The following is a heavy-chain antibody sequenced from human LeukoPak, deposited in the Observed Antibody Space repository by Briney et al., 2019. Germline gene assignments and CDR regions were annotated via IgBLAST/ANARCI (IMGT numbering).Heavy chain of an antibody. J-gene: IGHJ4*02. Sequence: GRSMRLSCAASGFTFSSYAMHWVRQAPGKGLEWVAVISYDGSNKYYADSVKGRLTISRDNSKNTLYLQMNSLRAEDTAVYYCARGVDSGSRLDYWGQGTLVTVSS. CDR1: GFTFSSYA. V-gene: IGHV3-30*04. CDR3: ARGVDSGSRLDY. CDR2: ISYDGSNK. D-gene: IGHD1-26*01.